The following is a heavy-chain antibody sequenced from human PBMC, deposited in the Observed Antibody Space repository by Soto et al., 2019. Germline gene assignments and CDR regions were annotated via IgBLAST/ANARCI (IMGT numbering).Heavy chain of an antibody. D-gene: IGHD2-21*02. Sequence: VQLQESGPGMVRPSQTLSLSCSVSGDSISTSDHYWSWIRQAPGKGLEWIGYIHSTGSTSYSPSLKDRVLMSVDMTNNQIALNLRSVTAADTALYYCARRADCGSGCYSVYFDSWGQGTLVSVSA. CDR2: IHSTGST. CDR3: ARRADCGSGCYSVYFDS. V-gene: IGHV4-30-4*01. J-gene: IGHJ4*02. CDR1: GDSISTSDHY.